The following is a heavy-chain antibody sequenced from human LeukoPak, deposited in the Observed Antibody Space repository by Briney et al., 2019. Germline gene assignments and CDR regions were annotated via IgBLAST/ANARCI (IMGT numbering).Heavy chain of an antibody. V-gene: IGHV3-11*06. CDR3: ARDLTPDYYDSSGDY. Sequence: GGSLRLSCAASGFTFSDYYMSWIRQAPGKGLEWVSYISSSSSYTNYADSVKGRFTISRDNAKNSLYLQMTSLRAEDTAVYYCARDLTPDYYDSSGDYWGQGTLVTVSS. CDR2: ISSSSSYT. D-gene: IGHD3-22*01. CDR1: GFTFSDYY. J-gene: IGHJ4*02.